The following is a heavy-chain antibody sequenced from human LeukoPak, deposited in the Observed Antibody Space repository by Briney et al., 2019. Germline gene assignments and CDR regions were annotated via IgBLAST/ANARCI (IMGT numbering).Heavy chain of an antibody. CDR1: GFTFSSYA. D-gene: IGHD5-12*01. J-gene: IGHJ4*02. CDR3: ARDRRWLQCFDY. CDR2: ISYDGSNK. V-gene: IGHV3-30-3*01. Sequence: GRSLRLSCAASGFTFSSYAMHWVRQAPGKGLEWVAVISYDGSNKYYADSVKGRFTISRDNSKNTLYPQMNSLRAEDTAVYYCARDRRWLQCFDYWGQGTLVTVSS.